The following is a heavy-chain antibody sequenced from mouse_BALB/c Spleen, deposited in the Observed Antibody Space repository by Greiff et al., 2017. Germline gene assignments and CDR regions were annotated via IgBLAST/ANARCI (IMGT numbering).Heavy chain of an antibody. V-gene: IGHV1-15*01. CDR1: GYTFTDYE. D-gene: IGHD1-1*01. CDR3: TRRIRAY. J-gene: IGHJ3*01. Sequence: QVQLQQSGAELVRPGASVTLSCKASGYTFTDYEMHWVKQTPVHGLEWIGAIDPETGGTAYNQKFKGKATLTADKSSSTAYMELRSLTSEDSAVYYCTRRIRAYWGQGTLVTVSA. CDR2: IDPETGGT.